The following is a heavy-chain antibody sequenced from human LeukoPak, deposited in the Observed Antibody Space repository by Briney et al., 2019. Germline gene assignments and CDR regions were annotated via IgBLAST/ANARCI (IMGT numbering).Heavy chain of an antibody. D-gene: IGHD3-10*01. CDR2: IYSGGST. V-gene: IGHV3-53*01. Sequence: GGSLRLSCAASGFTVSSNYMSWVRQAPGKGLEWVSVIYSGGSTYYADSVKGRFTISRDNAKNSLYLQMNSLRAEDTAVYYCARDRGPMATDYWGQGTLVTVSS. CDR3: ARDRGPMATDY. J-gene: IGHJ4*02. CDR1: GFTVSSNY.